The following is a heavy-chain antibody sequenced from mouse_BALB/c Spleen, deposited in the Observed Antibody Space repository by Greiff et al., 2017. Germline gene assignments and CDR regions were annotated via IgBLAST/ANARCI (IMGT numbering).Heavy chain of an antibody. Sequence: EVQLQQSGPGLVKPSQSLSLTCSVTGYSITSGYYWNWIRQFPGNKLEWMGYISYDGSNNYNPSLKNRISITRDTSKNQFFLKLNSVTTEDTATYYCARYDYDGHWYFDVWGAGTTVTVSS. CDR1: GYSITSGYY. D-gene: IGHD2-4*01. V-gene: IGHV3-6*02. CDR3: ARYDYDGHWYFDV. J-gene: IGHJ1*01. CDR2: ISYDGSN.